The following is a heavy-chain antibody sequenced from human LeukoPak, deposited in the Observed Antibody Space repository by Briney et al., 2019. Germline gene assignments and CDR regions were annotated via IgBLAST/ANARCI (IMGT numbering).Heavy chain of an antibody. CDR1: GGSISSSSYY. CDR3: ARQPPGYSYGYASYYFDY. D-gene: IGHD5-18*01. V-gene: IGHV4-39*01. Sequence: SQTLSLTCTVSGGSISSSSYYWGWIRQPPGKGLGWVGSIYYSGSTYSKPSLKSRVTISVDTSKNQCSLKLSSVTAADTGVYYCARQPPGYSYGYASYYFDYWGQGTLVTVSS. CDR2: IYYSGST. J-gene: IGHJ4*02.